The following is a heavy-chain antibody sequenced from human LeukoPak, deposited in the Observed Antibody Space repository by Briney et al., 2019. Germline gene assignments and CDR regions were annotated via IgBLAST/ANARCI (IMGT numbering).Heavy chain of an antibody. CDR3: AKQLGYCSDGSCYFPY. Sequence: GGSLRLSCAASGLTFSSHWMHWVRQAPGKGLEWVSAISNNGGYTYYADSVQGRFTISRDNSKSTLCLQMNSLRAEDTAVYYCAKQLGYCSDGSCYFPYWGQGTLVTVSS. V-gene: IGHV3-23*01. CDR2: ISNNGGYT. J-gene: IGHJ4*02. D-gene: IGHD2-15*01. CDR1: GLTFSSHW.